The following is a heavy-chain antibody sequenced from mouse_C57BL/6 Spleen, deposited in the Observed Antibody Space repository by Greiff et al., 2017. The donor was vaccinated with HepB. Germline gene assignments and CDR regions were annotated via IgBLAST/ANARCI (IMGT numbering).Heavy chain of an antibody. J-gene: IGHJ2*01. CDR1: GYTFTDYN. CDR3: ARRHYGNLSFDY. V-gene: IGHV1-18*01. Sequence: EVKLQQSGPELVKPGASVKIPCKASGYTFTDYNMDWVKQSHGKSLEWIGDINPNNGGTIYNQKFKGKATLTVDKSSSTAYMELRSLTSEDTAVYYCARRHYGNLSFDYWGQGTTLTVSS. CDR2: INPNNGGT. D-gene: IGHD2-1*01.